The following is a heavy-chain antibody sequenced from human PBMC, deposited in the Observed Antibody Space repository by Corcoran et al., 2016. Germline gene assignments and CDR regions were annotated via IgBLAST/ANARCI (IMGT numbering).Heavy chain of an antibody. Sequence: QVQLVESGGGVVQPGRSLRLSCAASGFTFSSYGMHWVRQAPGKGLEWVAVIWYDGSNKYYADSVKGRFTISRDNSKNTLYLQMNSLRAEYTAVYYCARGPFEAVAAPYYYYGMDVWGQGTTVTVSS. J-gene: IGHJ6*02. CDR2: IWYDGSNK. CDR1: GFTFSSYG. V-gene: IGHV3-33*01. CDR3: ARGPFEAVAAPYYYYGMDV. D-gene: IGHD6-19*01.